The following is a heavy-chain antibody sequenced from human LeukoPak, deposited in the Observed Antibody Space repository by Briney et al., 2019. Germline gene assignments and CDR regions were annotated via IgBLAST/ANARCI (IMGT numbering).Heavy chain of an antibody. CDR3: ARDASLAYCGGDCYSSQY. Sequence: SQTLSLTCTVSGGSISSGNYYWSWIRQPAGKGLEWIGRIYTSGSTNYNPSLESRVTISVDTSKNQFSLKLNSVTAADTAVYYCARDASLAYCGGDCYSSQYWGQGTLVTVSS. CDR2: IYTSGST. V-gene: IGHV4-61*02. D-gene: IGHD2-21*01. CDR1: GGSISSGNYY. J-gene: IGHJ4*02.